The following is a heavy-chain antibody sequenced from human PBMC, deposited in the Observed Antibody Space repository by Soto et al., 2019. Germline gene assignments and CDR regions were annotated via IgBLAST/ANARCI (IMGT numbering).Heavy chain of an antibody. CDR3: ARDSPGGFNWFDP. J-gene: IGHJ5*02. CDR2: ISSSGSAL. V-gene: IGHV3-11*01. CDR1: GFPFSDYY. D-gene: IGHD3-16*01. Sequence: GGSLRLSCAASGFPFSDYYMTWIRQAPGKWLEWVSYISSSGSALQYADSVKGRFTISRDNARNSVFLQMNSLRVEDTAMYYCARDSPGGFNWFDPWGQGTLVTVSS.